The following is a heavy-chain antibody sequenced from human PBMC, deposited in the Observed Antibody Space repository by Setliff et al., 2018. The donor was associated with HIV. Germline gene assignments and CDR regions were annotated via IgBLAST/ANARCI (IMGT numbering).Heavy chain of an antibody. V-gene: IGHV3-21*01. CDR2: ISSSYNSI. J-gene: IGHJ4*02. Sequence: GSLRLSCAISGFTFSSYTMHWVRQAPGKGLEWVSSISSSYNSIYYTDSMKGRFTISRDNSKNTLYLQMNSLRAEDTAVYYCAKGCGGAGFCYYADYWGQGTVVTVSS. CDR3: AKGCGGAGFCYYADY. D-gene: IGHD2-21*01. CDR1: GFTFSSYT.